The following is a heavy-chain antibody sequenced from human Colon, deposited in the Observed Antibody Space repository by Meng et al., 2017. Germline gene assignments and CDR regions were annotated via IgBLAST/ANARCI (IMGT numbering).Heavy chain of an antibody. CDR1: GFTFGDYA. Sequence: GGSLRLSCAASGFTFGDYAMSWVRQPPGKGLEWVSIISNAGTTYYSDSVKGRFTISRDDSKNMLYLQMNSLRAEDTALYHCTRSLRLATPGGRPDYWGQGTLVTVSS. CDR3: TRSLRLATPGGRPDY. V-gene: IGHV3-23*01. J-gene: IGHJ4*02. CDR2: ISNAGTT. D-gene: IGHD6-13*01.